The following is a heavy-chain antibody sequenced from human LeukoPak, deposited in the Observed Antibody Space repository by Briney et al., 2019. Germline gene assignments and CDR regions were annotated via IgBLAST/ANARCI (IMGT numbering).Heavy chain of an antibody. CDR3: ATEYSNYSGNDAFDI. CDR1: GYTFTGYY. D-gene: IGHD4-11*01. V-gene: IGHV1-2*02. J-gene: IGHJ3*02. CDR2: INPNSGGT. Sequence: GASVKVSCKASGYTFTGYYMHWVRQAPGQGLEWMGWINPNSGGTNYAQKFQGRVTMTRDTSISTAYMELSRLRSDDTAVYYCATEYSNYSGNDAFDIWGQGTMVTVSS.